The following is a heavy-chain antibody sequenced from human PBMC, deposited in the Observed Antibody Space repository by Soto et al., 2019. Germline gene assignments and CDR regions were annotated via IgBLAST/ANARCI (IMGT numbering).Heavy chain of an antibody. Sequence: SVKVSCKASGGTFSSYAISWVRQAPGQGLEWMGGIIPIFGTANYAQKFQGRVTITADESTSTAYMELSSLRSEDTAVYYCARQSTSWYSSGWYGNEYFQHWGQGTLVTVSS. J-gene: IGHJ1*01. CDR3: ARQSTSWYSSGWYGNEYFQH. V-gene: IGHV1-69*13. CDR1: GGTFSSYA. D-gene: IGHD6-19*01. CDR2: IIPIFGTA.